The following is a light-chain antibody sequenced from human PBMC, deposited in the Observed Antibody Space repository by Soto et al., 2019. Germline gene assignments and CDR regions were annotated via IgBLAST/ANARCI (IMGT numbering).Light chain of an antibody. CDR3: QQYNNWFT. J-gene: IGKJ5*01. CDR2: GAS. CDR1: QSVSGN. V-gene: IGKV3-15*01. Sequence: EIVFTQSPGTLSLSPGESATLSCRASQSVSGNLAWYQQKPGQAPRLLIYGASTRATGIPARFSGSGSGTEFTLTIRSLQSEDFAVYYCQQYNNWFTFGQGTRGRL.